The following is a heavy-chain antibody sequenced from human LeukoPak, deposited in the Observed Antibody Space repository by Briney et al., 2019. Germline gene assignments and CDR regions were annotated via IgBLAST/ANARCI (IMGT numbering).Heavy chain of an antibody. D-gene: IGHD2-21*02. Sequence: GGSLRLSCQASGFPFSTFPMSWVRPAPGKGLEWVSTLSGDGSDIYYADSVKGRFTISRDTSKNTLFLQMNSLRADDTAIYYCTKGGDGDYWGQGTMVTVSS. CDR2: LSGDGSDI. J-gene: IGHJ4*02. CDR3: TKGGDGDY. V-gene: IGHV3-23*01. CDR1: GFPFSTFP.